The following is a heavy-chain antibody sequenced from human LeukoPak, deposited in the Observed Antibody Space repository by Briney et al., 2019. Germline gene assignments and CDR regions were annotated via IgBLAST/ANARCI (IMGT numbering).Heavy chain of an antibody. V-gene: IGHV1-24*01. J-gene: IGHJ6*02. CDR2: FDPEDGET. D-gene: IGHD5-18*01. CDR3: ARGRRSPRPGYSYGRGYYYYGMDV. CDR1: GYTLTELS. Sequence: ASVKVSCKVSGYTLTELSMHWVRQAPGKGLEWMGGFDPEDGETIYAQKFQGRVTMTEDTSTDTAYMELSSLRAEDTAVYYCARGRRSPRPGYSYGRGYYYYGMDVWGQGTTVTVSS.